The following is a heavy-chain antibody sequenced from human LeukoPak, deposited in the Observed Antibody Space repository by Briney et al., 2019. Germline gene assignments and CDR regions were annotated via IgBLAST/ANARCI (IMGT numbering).Heavy chain of an antibody. CDR1: GGSISSGGYY. CDR3: ARAYPDAFDI. CDR2: IYHSGST. Sequence: SETLSLTCTVSGGSISSGGYYWSWIRQPPGKGLEWIGYIYHSGSTYYNPSLKSRVTISVDRSKNQFSLKLSSVTAEDTAVYYCARAYPDAFDIWGQGTMVTVSS. D-gene: IGHD2-2*02. J-gene: IGHJ3*02. V-gene: IGHV4-30-2*01.